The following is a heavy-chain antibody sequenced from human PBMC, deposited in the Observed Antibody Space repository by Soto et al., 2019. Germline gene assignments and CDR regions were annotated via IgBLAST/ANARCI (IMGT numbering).Heavy chain of an antibody. Sequence: SETLSLTCTVSCGSISSYYWSWIRQPPGKGLERIGYIYYSGSTNYNPSLKSRVTISVDTSKNQFSLKLSSVTAADTAVYYCARDQKYVWGSYRYSVGAFDIWGQGTMVTVSS. J-gene: IGHJ3*02. CDR1: CGSISSYY. CDR2: IYYSGST. V-gene: IGHV4-59*01. D-gene: IGHD3-16*02. CDR3: ARDQKYVWGSYRYSVGAFDI.